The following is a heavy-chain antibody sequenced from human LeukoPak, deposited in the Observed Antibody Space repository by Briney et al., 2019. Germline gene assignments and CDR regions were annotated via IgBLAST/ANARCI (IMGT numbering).Heavy chain of an antibody. CDR3: ARPIYYYGSGSYYGPPNYYGMDV. Sequence: PSETLSLTCAVYGGSFSGYYWGWIRQPPGKGLEWIGEINHSGSTNYNPSLKSRVTISVDTSKNQFSLKLSSVTAADTAVYYCARPIYYYGSGSYYGPPNYYGMDVWGQGTTVTVSS. J-gene: IGHJ6*02. CDR1: GGSFSGYY. CDR2: INHSGST. V-gene: IGHV4-34*01. D-gene: IGHD3-10*01.